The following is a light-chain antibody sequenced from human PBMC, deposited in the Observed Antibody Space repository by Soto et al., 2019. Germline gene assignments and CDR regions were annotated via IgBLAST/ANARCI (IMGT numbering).Light chain of an antibody. Sequence: DIQMTQSPSTLSASIGDRVTITCRASQSINNWLAWYQQKPGKAPKFLIYDASSLQSGVPSRFSGSGSGTEFTLTISSLQPDDFATYYCQQYNSYWTFGQGTKVDIK. V-gene: IGKV1-5*01. CDR2: DAS. CDR1: QSINNW. J-gene: IGKJ1*01. CDR3: QQYNSYWT.